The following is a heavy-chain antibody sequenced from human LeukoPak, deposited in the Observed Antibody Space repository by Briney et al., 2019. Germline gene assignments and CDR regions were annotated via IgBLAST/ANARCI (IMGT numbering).Heavy chain of an antibody. V-gene: IGHV3-15*01. Sequence: GGSLRLSCAASGFTFSNAWMSWGRQAPGKGLEWVGRIKSKTDGGTTDYAAPVKGRFTISRDDSKNTLYLQMNSLKTEDTAVYYCTTDVLYCSSTSCYNWFDPWGQGTLVTVSS. J-gene: IGHJ5*02. CDR2: IKSKTDGGTT. CDR3: TTDVLYCSSTSCYNWFDP. CDR1: GFTFSNAW. D-gene: IGHD2-2*01.